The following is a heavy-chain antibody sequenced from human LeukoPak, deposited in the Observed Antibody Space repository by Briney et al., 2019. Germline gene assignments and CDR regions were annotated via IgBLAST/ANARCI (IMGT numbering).Heavy chain of an antibody. CDR2: ISAYNGNT. CDR1: GYTFTGYY. J-gene: IGHJ4*02. V-gene: IGHV1-18*04. Sequence: ASVKVSCKASGYTFTGYYMHWVRQAPGQGLEWMGWISAYNGNTNYAQKLQGRVTMTTDTSTSTAYMELRSLRSDDTAVYYCARERSAYGGNSNPPDDWGQGTLVTVSS. CDR3: ARERSAYGGNSNPPDD. D-gene: IGHD4-23*01.